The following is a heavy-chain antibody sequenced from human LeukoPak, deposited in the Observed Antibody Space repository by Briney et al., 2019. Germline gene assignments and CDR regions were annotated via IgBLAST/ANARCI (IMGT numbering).Heavy chain of an antibody. D-gene: IGHD2-15*01. V-gene: IGHV4-59*08. J-gene: IGHJ4*02. Sequence: PSETLSLTCTVSGGSISSYYWSWTRQPPGKGLEWIGYIYYGGSTNYNPSLKSRVTISVDTSKNQFSLKLSSVTAADTAVYYCASRRGSIGYFDYWGQGTLVTVSS. CDR1: GGSISSYY. CDR2: IYYGGST. CDR3: ASRRGSIGYFDY.